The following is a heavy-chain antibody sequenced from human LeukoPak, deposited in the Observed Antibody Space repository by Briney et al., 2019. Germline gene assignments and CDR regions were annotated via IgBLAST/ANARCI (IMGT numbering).Heavy chain of an antibody. Sequence: SETLSLTCTVSGGSISSSSYYWGWIRQPPGKGLEWIGSIYYSGSTYYNPSLKSRVTISVDTTKNQFSLKLSSVTAADTAVYYCARHESGDYEGCYFDYWGQGTLVTVSS. J-gene: IGHJ4*02. CDR1: GGSISSSSYY. V-gene: IGHV4-39*01. CDR3: ARHESGDYEGCYFDY. D-gene: IGHD4-17*01. CDR2: IYYSGST.